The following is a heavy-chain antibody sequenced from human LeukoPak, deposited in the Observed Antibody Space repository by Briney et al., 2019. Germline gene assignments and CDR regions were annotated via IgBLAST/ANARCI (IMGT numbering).Heavy chain of an antibody. J-gene: IGHJ5*02. D-gene: IGHD6-13*01. V-gene: IGHV4-31*03. CDR1: GGSISSGGYY. CDR3: ARGRGEKTAYSSSWYQGYNWFDP. CDR2: IYDSGST. Sequence: SETLSLTCTVSGGSISSGGYYWSWIRQHPGKGLEWIGYIYDSGSTYYNPSLKSRVTISVDTSKNQFSLKLSFVTAADTAVYYCARGRGEKTAYSSSWYQGYNWFDPWGQGTLVTVSS.